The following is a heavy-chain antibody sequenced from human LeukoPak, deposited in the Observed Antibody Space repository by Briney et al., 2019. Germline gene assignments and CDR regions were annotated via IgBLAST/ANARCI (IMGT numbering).Heavy chain of an antibody. D-gene: IGHD6-19*01. Sequence: ETLSLTCAVYGGSFSGYYWSWIRQPPGKGLEWIGEINHSGSTNYNPSLKSRVTISVDTSKNQFSLKLSSVTAADTAVYYCARGREIIAVAGDSYNDYWGQGTLVTVSS. V-gene: IGHV4-34*01. CDR1: GGSFSGYY. CDR2: INHSGST. J-gene: IGHJ4*02. CDR3: ARGREIIAVAGDSYNDY.